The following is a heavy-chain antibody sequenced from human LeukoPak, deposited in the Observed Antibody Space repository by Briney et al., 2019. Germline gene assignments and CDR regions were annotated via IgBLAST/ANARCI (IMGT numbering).Heavy chain of an antibody. CDR2: SSGSGGST. J-gene: IGHJ4*02. CDR1: GFTFSSYA. Sequence: GGSLRLSCAVSGFTFSSYAMTWVRQAPGKGLEWVSSSSGSGGSTYYADSMKGRLTISRHNSKNMVYLQMNSLRAEDTAVYYCAKGGDFWTGYPDHWGRGTLVIVSS. CDR3: AKGGDFWTGYPDH. D-gene: IGHD3/OR15-3a*01. V-gene: IGHV3-23*01.